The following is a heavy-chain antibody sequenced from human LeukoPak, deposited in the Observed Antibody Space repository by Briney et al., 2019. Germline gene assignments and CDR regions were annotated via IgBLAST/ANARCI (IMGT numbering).Heavy chain of an antibody. CDR1: GGSISSYF. CDR3: ARIDRAVAGTIDY. D-gene: IGHD6-19*01. V-gene: IGHV4-59*08. CDR2: IYYSGST. J-gene: IGHJ4*02. Sequence: PSETLSLTCTVSGGSISSYFWSWIRQPPGKGLEWIGYIYYSGSTNYNPSLKSRVTMSVDTSKNQFSLKLSSVTAADTAVYYCARIDRAVAGTIDYWGQGTLVTVSP.